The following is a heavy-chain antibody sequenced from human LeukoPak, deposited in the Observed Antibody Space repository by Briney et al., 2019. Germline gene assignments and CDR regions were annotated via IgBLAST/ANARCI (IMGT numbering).Heavy chain of an antibody. CDR2: ISGGGGTT. Sequence: GGSLRLSCAASGFTFSSYAMSWVRQAPGKRLEWVSAISGGGGTTYYADSVKGRFTISRDNSKNTLFLQMNSLRAEDTAVYYCARDPSGSYRYFDYWGQGTLVTVSS. J-gene: IGHJ4*02. CDR3: ARDPSGSYRYFDY. CDR1: GFTFSSYA. V-gene: IGHV3-23*01. D-gene: IGHD1-26*01.